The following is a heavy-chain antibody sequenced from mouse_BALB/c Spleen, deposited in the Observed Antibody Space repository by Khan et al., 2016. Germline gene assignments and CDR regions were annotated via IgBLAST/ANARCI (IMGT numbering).Heavy chain of an antibody. CDR2: ISYSDST. CDR1: GYSITSDYA. V-gene: IGHV3-2*02. CDR3: TRGYYYFDY. Sequence: EVQLQESGPGLVKPSQSLSLTCTVTGYSITSDYAWNWIWQFPGNKLEWMAYISYSDSTSYNPSLKSRISITRDTSKNQFFLQLNSVTTEDTATYYCTRGYYYFDYWGQGTPLTVSS. D-gene: IGHD2-14*01. J-gene: IGHJ2*01.